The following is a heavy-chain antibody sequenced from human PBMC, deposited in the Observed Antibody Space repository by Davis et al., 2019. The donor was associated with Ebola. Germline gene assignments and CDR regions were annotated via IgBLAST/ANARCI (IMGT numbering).Heavy chain of an antibody. CDR3: ARTIEYSSSSYYYYYMDV. CDR1: GYSISSGYY. J-gene: IGHJ6*03. CDR2: IYHSGST. D-gene: IGHD6-6*01. V-gene: IGHV4-38-2*01. Sequence: PSETLSLTCAVSGYSISSGYYWGWIRQPPGTGLEWIGSIYHSGSTYYNPSLKSRVTISVDTSKNQFSLKLSSVTAADTAVYYCARTIEYSSSSYYYYYMDVWGKGTTVTVSS.